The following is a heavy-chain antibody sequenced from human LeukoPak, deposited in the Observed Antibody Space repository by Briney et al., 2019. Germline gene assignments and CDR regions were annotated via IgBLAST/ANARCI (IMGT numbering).Heavy chain of an antibody. Sequence: GGSLKLSCAASGFPFSRYSMNWVRQAPGEGPEWVSSITSSSSNKDYVDSVKGRFTVSRDNAKNSLYLQMNSLRAEDTAVYYCGSCSGGSCHSGWFDPWGQGTLVTVSS. J-gene: IGHJ5*02. D-gene: IGHD2-15*01. CDR3: GSCSGGSCHSGWFDP. CDR2: ITSSSSNK. CDR1: GFPFSRYS. V-gene: IGHV3-21*01.